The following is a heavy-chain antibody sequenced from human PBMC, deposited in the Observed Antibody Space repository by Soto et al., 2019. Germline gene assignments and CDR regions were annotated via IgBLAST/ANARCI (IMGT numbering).Heavy chain of an antibody. D-gene: IGHD6-13*01. CDR2: IYPGDSDT. V-gene: IGHV5-51*01. CDR3: ARRVAAAGPYYYYYYMDV. J-gene: IGHJ6*03. Sequence: PGESLKISCKGSGYSFTSYWIGWVRQMPGKGLEWMGIIYPGDSDTRYSPSFQGQVTISADKSISTAYLQWSSLKASDTAMYYCARRVAAAGPYYYYYYMDVWGKGTTVTVSS. CDR1: GYSFTSYW.